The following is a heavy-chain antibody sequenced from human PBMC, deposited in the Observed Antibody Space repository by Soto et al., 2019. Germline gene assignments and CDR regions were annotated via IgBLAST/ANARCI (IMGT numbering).Heavy chain of an antibody. D-gene: IGHD1-1*01. CDR1: GGTFSSYT. V-gene: IGHV1-69*02. Sequence: QVQLVQSGAEVKKPGSSVKVSCKASGGTFSSYTISWVRQAPGQGLEWMGRIIPILGIANYAQKIQGRVTITADKSTSTAYMELSSLRSEDTAVYYCARGTGTDRYYYYGMDVWGQGTTVTVSS. CDR2: IIPILGIA. J-gene: IGHJ6*02. CDR3: ARGTGTDRYYYYGMDV.